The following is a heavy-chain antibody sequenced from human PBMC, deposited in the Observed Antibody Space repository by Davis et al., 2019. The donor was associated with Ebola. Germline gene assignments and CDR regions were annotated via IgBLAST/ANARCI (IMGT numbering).Heavy chain of an antibody. CDR1: GFTFSSYG. CDR3: AREGKYRDESRTFDY. J-gene: IGHJ4*02. Sequence: PGGSLRLSCAASGFTFSSYGMNWVRQAPGKGLEWVSFISSSSNYIYYADSVKGRFTISRDNSKNTLYLQMNSLRAEDTAVYYCAREGKYRDESRTFDYWGQGTLVTVSS. D-gene: IGHD2-2*01. CDR2: ISSSSNYI. V-gene: IGHV3-21*01.